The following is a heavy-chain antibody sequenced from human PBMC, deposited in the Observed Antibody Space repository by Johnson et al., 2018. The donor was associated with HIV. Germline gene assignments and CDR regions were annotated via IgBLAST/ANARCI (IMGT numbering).Heavy chain of an antibody. CDR2: INWNGGST. V-gene: IGHV3-20*04. J-gene: IGHJ3*01. Sequence: VQLVESGGGVVQPGRSLRLSCAASGFTFSTYGMSWVRQAPGKGLEWVSGINWNGGSTGYADSVKGRFTISRDNAKNSLYLQMNSLRAEDTAVYYCARGSLTDDSFAEWGQGTMVLVSS. CDR1: GFTFSTYG. CDR3: ARGSLTDDSFAE.